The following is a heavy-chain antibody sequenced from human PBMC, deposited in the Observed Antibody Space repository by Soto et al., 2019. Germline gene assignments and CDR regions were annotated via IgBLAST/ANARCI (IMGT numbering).Heavy chain of an antibody. CDR2: IWYDGSNK. V-gene: IGHV3-33*01. D-gene: IGHD3-10*01. CDR3: ARDLVVTMVRGVTGYYYGMDV. Sequence: GSLRLSCAASGFTCSSYGMHWVRQAPGKGLEWVAVIWYDGSNKYYADSVKGRFTISRDNSKNTLYLQMNSLRAEDTAVYYCARDLVVTMVRGVTGYYYGMDVWGQGTTVTVSS. CDR1: GFTCSSYG. J-gene: IGHJ6*02.